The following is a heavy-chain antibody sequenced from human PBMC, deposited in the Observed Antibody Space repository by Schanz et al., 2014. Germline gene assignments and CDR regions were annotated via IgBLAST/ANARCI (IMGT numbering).Heavy chain of an antibody. CDR2: ISSSSSYT. J-gene: IGHJ6*03. V-gene: IGHV3-11*06. D-gene: IGHD6-19*01. CDR1: RFTFSDYW. Sequence: VQLVESGGGLVQPGGSLRLSCAASRFTFSDYWMSWVRQAPGKGLEWVSYISSSSSYTNYADSVKGRFTISRDNAKNSLYLQMNSLRAEDTAVYYCARDHQWLARYYMDVWGKGTTVTVSS. CDR3: ARDHQWLARYYMDV.